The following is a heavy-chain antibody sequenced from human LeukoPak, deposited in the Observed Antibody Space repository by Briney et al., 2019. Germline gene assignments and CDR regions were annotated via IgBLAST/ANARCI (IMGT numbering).Heavy chain of an antibody. CDR1: GFTFSGSA. D-gene: IGHD2-21*02. J-gene: IGHJ4*02. CDR2: IRSKANSYAT. Sequence: PGGSLRLSCAASGFTFSGSAMHWVRQASGKGLEWVGRIRSKANSYATAYAASVKGRFTISRDDSKNTAYLQMNSLKAEDTAIYYCTKDPHAVATPRVYWGQGTLVTVSS. CDR3: TKDPHAVATPRVY. V-gene: IGHV3-73*01.